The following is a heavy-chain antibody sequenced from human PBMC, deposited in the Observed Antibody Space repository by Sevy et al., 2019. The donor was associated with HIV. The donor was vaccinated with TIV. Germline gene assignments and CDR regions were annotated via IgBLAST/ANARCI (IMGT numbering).Heavy chain of an antibody. CDR1: GLTFRNLW. J-gene: IGHJ6*02. CDR3: ARSYFGSGTSYGMDV. Sequence: GGSLRLSCAVSGLTFRNLWMSWVRQAPGKGLEWVANIKQDGSDKYYVDSGGGRFTISRDNAKNSLFLQVNSLRADDTAVYYCARSYFGSGTSYGMDVWGRGTTVTVSS. CDR2: IKQDGSDK. V-gene: IGHV3-7*01. D-gene: IGHD3-10*01.